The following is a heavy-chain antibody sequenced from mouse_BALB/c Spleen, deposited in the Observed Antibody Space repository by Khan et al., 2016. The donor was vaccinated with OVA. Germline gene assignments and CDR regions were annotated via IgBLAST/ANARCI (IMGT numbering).Heavy chain of an antibody. CDR3: ARVYGGDFDY. CDR2: ISYSGNT. Sequence: EVQLQESGPGLVKPSQSLSLTCTVTGYSIASDYAWNWLRQFPGNKLEWMGFISYSGNTNYNPSLKRRISITRDTSKNQFFLQLNSVTSEDTATYYCARVYGGDFDYWGQGTTLTVSS. J-gene: IGHJ2*01. D-gene: IGHD1-1*01. V-gene: IGHV3-2*02. CDR1: GYSIASDYA.